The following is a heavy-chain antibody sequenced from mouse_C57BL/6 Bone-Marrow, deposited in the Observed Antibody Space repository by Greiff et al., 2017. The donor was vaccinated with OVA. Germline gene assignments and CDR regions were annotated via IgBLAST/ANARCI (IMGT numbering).Heavy chain of an antibody. V-gene: IGHV1-15*01. J-gene: IGHJ4*01. Sequence: QVQLKQSGAELVRPGASVTLSCKASGYTFTDYEMHWVKQTPVHGLEWIGAIDPETGGTAYNQKFKGKAILTADKSSSTAYMELRSLTSEDSAVYYCTRSPYDYDGYYAMDYWGQGTSVTVSS. CDR3: TRSPYDYDGYYAMDY. CDR1: GYTFTDYE. D-gene: IGHD2-4*01. CDR2: IDPETGGT.